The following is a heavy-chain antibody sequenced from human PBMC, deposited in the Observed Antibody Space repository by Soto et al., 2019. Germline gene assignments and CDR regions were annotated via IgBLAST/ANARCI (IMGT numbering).Heavy chain of an antibody. D-gene: IGHD1-26*01. CDR1: GYTFSSSG. CDR2: INAGNGGT. Sequence: QVHLVQSGAEVKKPGASVKLSCTASGYTFSSSGIHWVRQAPGQRLEWVGWINAGNGGTYYSQNFQARVTISTNTSASTAYMELSGLTSEDTAVYYCARYLTGSYYQLHYWGQGSLVTVSS. CDR3: ARYLTGSYYQLHY. J-gene: IGHJ4*02. V-gene: IGHV1-3*01.